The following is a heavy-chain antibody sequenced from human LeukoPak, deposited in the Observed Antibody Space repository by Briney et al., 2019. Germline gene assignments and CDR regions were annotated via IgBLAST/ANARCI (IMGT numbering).Heavy chain of an antibody. V-gene: IGHV1-2*02. Sequence: ASVKVSCKTSGYTFTDYYIHWVRQAPGQGLEWMGWMNPNSGGTNYAQQFQGRVTMTRDTSNSTAYMELTNLRSDDTAVYYCARGIAAPGGRWFDPWGQGTLVTVSS. CDR3: ARGIAAPGGRWFDP. J-gene: IGHJ5*02. D-gene: IGHD6-13*01. CDR1: GYTFTDYY. CDR2: MNPNSGGT.